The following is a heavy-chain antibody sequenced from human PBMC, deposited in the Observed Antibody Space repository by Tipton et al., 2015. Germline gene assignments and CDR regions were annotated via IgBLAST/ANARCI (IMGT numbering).Heavy chain of an antibody. CDR1: GDSVSNNSAT. CDR3: ARVGSSTSWYPFDY. Sequence: GLVKPSQTLSLTCAISGDSVSNNSATWSWIRQSPSRGLEWLGRTYFRSRWYNDYAVSVKSRITINPGTSKNHFSLQLNSVTPEDTAVYYCARVGSSTSWYPFDYWGQGTLVTVSS. D-gene: IGHD6-13*01. V-gene: IGHV6-1*01. CDR2: TYFRSRWYN. J-gene: IGHJ4*02.